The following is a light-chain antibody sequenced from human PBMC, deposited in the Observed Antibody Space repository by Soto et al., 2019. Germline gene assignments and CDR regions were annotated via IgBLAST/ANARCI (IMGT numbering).Light chain of an antibody. CDR3: NSYRSSSTRYV. CDR2: DVS. Sequence: QSVLTQPASVSGSPGQSITISCTGTSSDVGGYNYVSWYQQHPGRAPKLLIYDVSNRPSGVSNRFSGSKSGNTASLIISGFQAEDEADYYCNSYRSSSTRYVFGSGTKVTVL. J-gene: IGLJ1*01. CDR1: SSDVGGYNY. V-gene: IGLV2-14*03.